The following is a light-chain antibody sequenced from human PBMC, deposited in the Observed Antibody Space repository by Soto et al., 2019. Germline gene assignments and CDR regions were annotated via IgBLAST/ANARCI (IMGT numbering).Light chain of an antibody. J-gene: IGKJ4*01. CDR1: QSVLYSSNNKNY. Sequence: DIVMTQSPDSLAVSLGERATINCKSSQSVLYSSNNKNYLAWYQQKPGQPPQLLIYWAYTRESGVPDRFSGSGYGTDFTLAISSLQAGDVAVYYCQQYYSTPLTFGGGTKVEIK. V-gene: IGKV4-1*01. CDR2: WAY. CDR3: QQYYSTPLT.